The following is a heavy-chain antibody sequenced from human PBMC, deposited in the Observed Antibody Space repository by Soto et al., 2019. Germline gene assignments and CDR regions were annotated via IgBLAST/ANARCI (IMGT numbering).Heavy chain of an antibody. J-gene: IGHJ6*02. CDR2: TFTGGST. Sequence: GGSLRLSXLASGFSVTTNYIIWVRQPPGKGLEWVSTTFTGGSTHYADSVKGRFSISRDNSKNTVYLQMNNLRVEDTAVYYCAKKPPSSIQGWAFGMDVWGQGTTVTVSS. CDR1: GFSVTTNY. D-gene: IGHD1-26*01. V-gene: IGHV3-53*01. CDR3: AKKPPSSIQGWAFGMDV.